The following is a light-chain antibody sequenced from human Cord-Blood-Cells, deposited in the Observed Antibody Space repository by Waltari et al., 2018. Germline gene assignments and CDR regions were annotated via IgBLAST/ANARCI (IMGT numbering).Light chain of an antibody. J-gene: IGLJ3*02. CDR3: SSYTSSSTWV. CDR1: SSDVGGYTY. Sequence: QSALPQPASVSGSPGPSIPIPCTGTSSDVGGYTYVSWYHQHPGKAPKLMIYDVSNRPSGVSNRFSGSKSGNTASLTISGLQAEDEADYYCSSYTSSSTWVFGGGTKLTVL. V-gene: IGLV2-14*03. CDR2: DVS.